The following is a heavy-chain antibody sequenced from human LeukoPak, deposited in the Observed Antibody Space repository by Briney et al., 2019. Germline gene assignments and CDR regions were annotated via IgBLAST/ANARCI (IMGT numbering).Heavy chain of an antibody. CDR1: GFTFSDYY. J-gene: IGHJ6*02. D-gene: IGHD1-26*01. V-gene: IGHV3-11*06. Sequence: GGSLRLSCAASGFTFSDYYRSWIRQAPGKGLEWVSYISSSSSYTNYADSVKGRFTISRDNAKNSLYLQMNSLRAEDTAVYYCARDLPRLGATNYYGMDVWGQGTTVTVSS. CDR3: ARDLPRLGATNYYGMDV. CDR2: ISSSSSYT.